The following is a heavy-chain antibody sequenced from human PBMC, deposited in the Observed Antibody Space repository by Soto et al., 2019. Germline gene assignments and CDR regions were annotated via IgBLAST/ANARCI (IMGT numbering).Heavy chain of an antibody. Sequence: GGSLRLSCAASGLTLSSNGMHWVRQAPGKGLEWVAFIWYDGSDKYYADSVKGRFTISRDNSKNTLYLQMNSLRAEDTAVYYCARDRYPNYPPDAFDIRGQGTLVTVSS. J-gene: IGHJ3*02. V-gene: IGHV3-33*01. CDR2: IWYDGSDK. CDR1: GLTLSSNG. D-gene: IGHD4-4*01. CDR3: ARDRYPNYPPDAFDI.